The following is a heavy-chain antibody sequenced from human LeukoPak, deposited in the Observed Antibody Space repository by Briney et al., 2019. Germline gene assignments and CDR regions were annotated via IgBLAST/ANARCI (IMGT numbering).Heavy chain of an antibody. D-gene: IGHD2-15*01. V-gene: IGHV3-15*01. J-gene: IGHJ4*02. CDR1: GFTFSNAW. Sequence: GGSLRLSCAASGFTFSNAWISWVRQAPGKGLEWVGRIKSKTDGGTTDYAAPVKGRFTISRDDSKNTMYLQMNSLKTEDTAVYYCTTDSTLGYCSGGSCYSEGYWGQGTLVTVSS. CDR3: TTDSTLGYCSGGSCYSEGY. CDR2: IKSKTDGGTT.